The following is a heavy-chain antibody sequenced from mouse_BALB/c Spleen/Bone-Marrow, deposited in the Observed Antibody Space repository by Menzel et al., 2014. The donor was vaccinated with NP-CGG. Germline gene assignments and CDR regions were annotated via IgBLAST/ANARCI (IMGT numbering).Heavy chain of an antibody. CDR1: GFSLTSYG. J-gene: IGHJ4*01. V-gene: IGHV2-3*01. Sequence: VKLVESGTGLVAPSQSLSIPCTVSGFSLTSYGVSWVRQSPGKGLEWLGVIWGDGSTNYHSALISRLSISKDNSKSQVFLKLSSLQTDDTATYYCAKQDYYRYDYAMDYWGQGTSVTVSS. CDR2: IWGDGST. CDR3: AKQDYYRYDYAMDY. D-gene: IGHD2-14*01.